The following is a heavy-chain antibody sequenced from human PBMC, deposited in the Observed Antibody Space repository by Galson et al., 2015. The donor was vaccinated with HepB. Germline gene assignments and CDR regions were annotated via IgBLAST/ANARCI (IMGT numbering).Heavy chain of an antibody. J-gene: IGHJ6*02. Sequence: SVKVSCKASGYTFTSYGISWVRQAPGQGLEWMGWISAYNGNTNYAQKLQGRVTITADKSTSTAYMELSSLRSEDTAVYYCARLNRITGRATVTTDYYYYGMDVWGQGTTVTVSS. CDR3: ARLNRITGRATVTTDYYYYGMDV. CDR2: ISAYNGNT. CDR1: GYTFTSYG. D-gene: IGHD4-17*01. V-gene: IGHV1-18*04.